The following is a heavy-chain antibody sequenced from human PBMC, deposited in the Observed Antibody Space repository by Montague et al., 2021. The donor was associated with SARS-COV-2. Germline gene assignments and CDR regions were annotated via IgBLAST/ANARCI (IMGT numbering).Heavy chain of an antibody. Sequence: SQTLSLTCAVYGGSFSGYYWTWIRQPPGKGLEWIGDINHGGRTNYNPSLKSRVTISAETSKNQFPLRLNSVTAADTAVYFCARGIRGVIILYGYYHMDVWGQGTPVSVSS. J-gene: IGHJ6*02. V-gene: IGHV4-34*01. CDR2: INHGGRT. CDR3: ARGIRGVIILYGYYHMDV. CDR1: GGSFSGYY. D-gene: IGHD3-10*01.